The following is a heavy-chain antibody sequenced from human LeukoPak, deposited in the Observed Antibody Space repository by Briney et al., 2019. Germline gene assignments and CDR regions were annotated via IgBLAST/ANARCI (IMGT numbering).Heavy chain of an antibody. V-gene: IGHV3-30*02. J-gene: IGHJ3*02. D-gene: IGHD5-24*01. CDR3: AKDPGWMATYYDAFDI. CDR1: GFTFSSYG. Sequence: GGSLRLSCAASGFTFSSYGMHWVRQAPGKGLEWVAFIRYDGSNKYYADSVKGRFTISRDNSKNTLYLQMSSLRAEDTAVYYCAKDPGWMATYYDAFDIWGQGTMVTVSS. CDR2: IRYDGSNK.